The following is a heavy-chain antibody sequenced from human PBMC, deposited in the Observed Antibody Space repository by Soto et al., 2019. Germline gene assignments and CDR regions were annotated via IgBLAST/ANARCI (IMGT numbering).Heavy chain of an antibody. Sequence: QVQLVESGGGVVQPGRSLRLSCAASGFTFSSYGMHWVRQAPGKGLEWVAVISYDGSNKYYADSVKGRFTISRDNSKNTLYLQMNSLRAEDTAVYYCAKDTSGYPNWFDPWGQGTLVIVSS. J-gene: IGHJ5*02. V-gene: IGHV3-30*18. CDR2: ISYDGSNK. CDR1: GFTFSSYG. D-gene: IGHD3-3*01. CDR3: AKDTSGYPNWFDP.